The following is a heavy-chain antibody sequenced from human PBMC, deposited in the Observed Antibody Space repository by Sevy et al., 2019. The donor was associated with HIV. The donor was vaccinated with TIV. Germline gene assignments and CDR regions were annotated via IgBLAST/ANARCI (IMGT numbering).Heavy chain of an antibody. J-gene: IGHJ4*02. CDR1: GFTFSSYW. Sequence: GGSLRLSCAASGFTFSSYWMSWVRQAPGKGLEWVANIKQDGSEKYYVDSVKGRFTTSRDNAKNSLYLQMNSLRAEDTAVYYCARVQATIVATIDYFDYWGQGTLVTVSS. CDR2: IKQDGSEK. CDR3: ARVQATIVATIDYFDY. D-gene: IGHD5-12*01. V-gene: IGHV3-7*01.